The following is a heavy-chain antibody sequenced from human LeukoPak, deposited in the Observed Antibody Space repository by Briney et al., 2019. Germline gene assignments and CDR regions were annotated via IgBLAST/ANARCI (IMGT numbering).Heavy chain of an antibody. Sequence: GKSLKISCKASGYSFTNYWIAWVCQMPGKGLEWMGIFYPSDSDTRYSPSFQGQVTISADKSISTAYLQWSSLKAADTAMYYCARPTSTQDYSSDYWGQGTLVTVSS. V-gene: IGHV5-51*01. J-gene: IGHJ4*02. CDR1: GYSFTNYW. CDR3: ARPTSTQDYSSDY. D-gene: IGHD4-11*01. CDR2: FYPSDSDT.